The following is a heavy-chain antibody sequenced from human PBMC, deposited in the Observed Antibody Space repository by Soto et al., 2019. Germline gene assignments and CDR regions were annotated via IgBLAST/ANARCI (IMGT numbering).Heavy chain of an antibody. Sequence: GGSLRLSCVVSGFTFSSYGVHWVRQAPGKGLEWVAVISDDGSNKYYGDSVKGRFTISRDNSKNTLYLQMNSLRAEDTAVYYCAKDTANNDYGEPPFDYWGQGTLVTV. D-gene: IGHD4-17*01. CDR2: ISDDGSNK. CDR1: GFTFSSYG. J-gene: IGHJ4*02. V-gene: IGHV3-30*18. CDR3: AKDTANNDYGEPPFDY.